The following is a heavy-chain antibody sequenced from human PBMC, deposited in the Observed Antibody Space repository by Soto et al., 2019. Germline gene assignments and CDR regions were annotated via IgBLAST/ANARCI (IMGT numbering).Heavy chain of an antibody. J-gene: IGHJ4*02. V-gene: IGHV3-48*04. D-gene: IGHD3-22*01. CDR1: GFTFSSYS. CDR3: ARDYGGGDDSSGYYWD. Sequence: GGSLRLSCAASGFTFSSYSMNWVRQAPGKGLEWVSYISSSSSTIYYADSVKGRFTISRDNAKNSLYLQMNSLRAEDTAVYYCARDYGGGDDSSGYYWDWGQGTLVTVSS. CDR2: ISSSSSTI.